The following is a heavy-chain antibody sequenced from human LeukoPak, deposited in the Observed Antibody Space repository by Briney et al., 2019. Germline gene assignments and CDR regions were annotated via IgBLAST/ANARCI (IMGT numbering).Heavy chain of an antibody. Sequence: SETLSLTGAVSGYSISSGYYWGWIRQPPGKGLEWIGSIYHSGSTYYNPSLKSRVTISVDTSKNQFSLKLSSVTAADTAVYYCARQFEQWLVPGEFDYWGQGTLVTVSS. CDR3: ARQFEQWLVPGEFDY. D-gene: IGHD6-19*01. CDR1: GYSISSGYY. V-gene: IGHV4-38-2*01. CDR2: IYHSGST. J-gene: IGHJ4*02.